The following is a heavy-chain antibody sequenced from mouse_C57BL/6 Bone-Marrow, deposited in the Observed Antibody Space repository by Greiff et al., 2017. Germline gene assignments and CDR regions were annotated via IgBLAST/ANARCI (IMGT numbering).Heavy chain of an antibody. D-gene: IGHD1-1*01. Sequence: VQLQQSGAELVKPGASVKMSCKASGYTFTNYWLGWVKQRPGHGLEWIGDIYPGGGCTNYNEKFKGKATLTVDKSYSTAYMQFSSLTSEDSAIYYCARHYQYNYGEYAMGCWGQGTSVTVST. CDR2: IYPGGGCT. CDR3: ARHYQYNYGEYAMGC. CDR1: GYTFTNYW. J-gene: IGHJ4*01. V-gene: IGHV1-63*01.